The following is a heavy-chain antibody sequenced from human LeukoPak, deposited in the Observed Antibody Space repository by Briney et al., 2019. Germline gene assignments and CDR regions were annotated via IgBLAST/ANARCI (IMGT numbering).Heavy chain of an antibody. Sequence: GRSLRLSCAASGFAFSQFTVPWVRQAPGKGLEWVSYISSSGRTIYYADSVKGRFTISRDNAKNSLYLQMTSLRAEDTAVYYCATAVNIDYWGQGTLVTVSS. J-gene: IGHJ4*02. D-gene: IGHD2/OR15-2a*01. CDR1: GFAFSQFT. CDR3: ATAVNIDY. V-gene: IGHV3-11*01. CDR2: ISSSGRTI.